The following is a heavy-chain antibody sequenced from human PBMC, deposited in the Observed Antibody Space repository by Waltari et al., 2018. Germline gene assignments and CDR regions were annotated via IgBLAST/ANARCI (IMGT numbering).Heavy chain of an antibody. Sequence: QVQLQQWGAGLLKPSETLSLTCAVYGGSFSGYYWSWIRQPPGKGLEWIGEINHSGSTNYNTSLKSRVTISVDTSKNQFSLKRSSVTAEETAVYYGAWWWDYTVPFDYWGQGTMVTVSS. D-gene: IGHD2-21*01. CDR2: INHSGST. CDR1: GGSFSGYY. V-gene: IGHV4-34*01. J-gene: IGHJ4*02. CDR3: AWWWDYTVPFDY.